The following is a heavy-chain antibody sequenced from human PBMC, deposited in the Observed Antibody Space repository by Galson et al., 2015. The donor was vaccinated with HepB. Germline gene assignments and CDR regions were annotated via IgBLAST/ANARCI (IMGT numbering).Heavy chain of an antibody. CDR3: AKDRDFSSGWVRGNFDI. Sequence: SLRLSCAASGITFTFYAMTWVRQAPGKGLEWVSSITGEGSVTYYADSVKGRFTISRDNSKNTLYLQMNSLRAEDMAVYYCAKDRDFSSGWVRGNFDIWGQGTMVTVSS. J-gene: IGHJ3*02. CDR2: ITGEGSVT. V-gene: IGHV3-23*01. CDR1: GITFTFYA. D-gene: IGHD6-19*01.